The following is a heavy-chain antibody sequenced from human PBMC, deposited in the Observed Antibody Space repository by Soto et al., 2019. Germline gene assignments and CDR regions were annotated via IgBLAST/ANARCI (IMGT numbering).Heavy chain of an antibody. CDR1: GDTFSNYA. V-gene: IGHV1-69*13. J-gene: IGHJ3*02. Sequence: QVQLVQSGAEVKKPGSSVKVACKVSGDTFSNYAINWVRQAPGQGLEWMGAIVPIFSLTNYAQTIQGRVKITEDDSTITAYMKLRRLRSDDTATYYCTREASAAGTFREAASDIWGQGTMVTVSS. CDR3: TREASAAGTFREAASDI. D-gene: IGHD6-13*01. CDR2: IVPIFSLT.